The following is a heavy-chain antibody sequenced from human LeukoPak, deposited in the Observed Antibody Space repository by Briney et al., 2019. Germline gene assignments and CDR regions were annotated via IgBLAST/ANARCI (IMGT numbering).Heavy chain of an antibody. CDR1: GYTFIGYC. D-gene: IGHD2-15*01. CDR2: INPHNGDT. CDR3: ATVRDIVVGGGPYYFDY. V-gene: IGHV1-2*02. Sequence: ASVKVSCKASGYTFIGYCLHWVRQAPGQGLEWMGWINPHNGDTNYAQKFQGRVTMTRDTSITTACMELSRLKSDDTAVYYCATVRDIVVGGGPYYFDYWGQGTLVTVSS. J-gene: IGHJ4*02.